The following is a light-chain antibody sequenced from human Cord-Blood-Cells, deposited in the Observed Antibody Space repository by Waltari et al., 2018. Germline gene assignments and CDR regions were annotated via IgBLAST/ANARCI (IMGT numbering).Light chain of an antibody. J-gene: IGLJ3*02. Sequence: QSALTQPASVSGSPGQSITISCTGTSSDVGGYNYVSLYQPHPGKAPTLLIYDVRNRPSGVSNRFSGSKSGNTASLTISGLQAEDEADYYCSSYTSSSTWVFGGGTKLTVL. CDR3: SSYTSSSTWV. CDR2: DVR. V-gene: IGLV2-14*03. CDR1: SSDVGGYNY.